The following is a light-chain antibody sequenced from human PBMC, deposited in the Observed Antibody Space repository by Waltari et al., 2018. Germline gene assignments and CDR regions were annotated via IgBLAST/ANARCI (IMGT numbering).Light chain of an antibody. Sequence: QSALTQPASVSGSPGQSIPISCTGPGGDVGGYTYVSWYQQPPGKAPRLMIYDVSDRPSGVSNRFSASKSGNTAFLTISGLQAEDEADYYCSSYTFSSTLEVFGTGTKVTVL. CDR2: DVS. CDR3: SSYTFSSTLEV. V-gene: IGLV2-14*03. J-gene: IGLJ1*01. CDR1: GGDVGGYTY.